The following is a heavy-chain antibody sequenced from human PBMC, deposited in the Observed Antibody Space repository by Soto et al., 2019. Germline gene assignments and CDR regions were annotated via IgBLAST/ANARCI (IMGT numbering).Heavy chain of an antibody. CDR3: ARHFGYDFWSGYYSAGDY. CDR1: GGSISSSSYY. V-gene: IGHV4-39*01. D-gene: IGHD3-3*01. CDR2: IYYSGST. Sequence: QLQLQESGPGLVKPSETLSLTCTVSGGSISSSSYYWGWIRQPPGKGLEWIGSIYYSGSTYYNPSLKSRVTISVDTSKNQFSLKLSSVTAADTAVYYCARHFGYDFWSGYYSAGDYWGQGTLVTVSS. J-gene: IGHJ4*02.